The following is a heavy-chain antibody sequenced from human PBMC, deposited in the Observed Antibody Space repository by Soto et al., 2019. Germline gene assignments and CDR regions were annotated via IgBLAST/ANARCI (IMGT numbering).Heavy chain of an antibody. CDR1: GFTFSSYA. CDR2: ISGSGGST. Sequence: EVQLLESGGGLVQPGGSLRLSCAASGFTFSSYAMSWVRQAPGKGLEWVSAISGSGGSTYYAASVKGRFTISRDNSKNTLYLQMNSLRAEDTAVYYCASHGAGCSGGSCWYFDYWGQGTLVTVSS. CDR3: ASHGAGCSGGSCWYFDY. D-gene: IGHD2-15*01. J-gene: IGHJ4*02. V-gene: IGHV3-23*01.